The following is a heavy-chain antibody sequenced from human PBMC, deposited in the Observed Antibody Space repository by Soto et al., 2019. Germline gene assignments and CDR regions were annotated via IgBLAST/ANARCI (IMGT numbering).Heavy chain of an antibody. V-gene: IGHV3-30*18. Sequence: QVQLVESGGGVVQPGRSLRLSCAASGFTFSTYGMHWVRQAPGKGLEWVAVISYDGNNKYYADSVKGRFTISRDNSKNRRYLQMSSLRAEDTAVYYCAKSVYNWNDGFFDYWGQGTLVTVSS. J-gene: IGHJ4*02. CDR2: ISYDGNNK. CDR1: GFTFSTYG. D-gene: IGHD1-1*01. CDR3: AKSVYNWNDGFFDY.